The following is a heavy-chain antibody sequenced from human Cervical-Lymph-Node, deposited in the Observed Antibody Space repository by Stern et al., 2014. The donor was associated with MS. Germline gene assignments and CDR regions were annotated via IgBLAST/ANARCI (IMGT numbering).Heavy chain of an antibody. D-gene: IGHD2-15*01. J-gene: IGHJ4*02. V-gene: IGHV1-2*04. Sequence: VHLVESGAEVKKPGASVKVSCKASGYTFTGYYMHWVRQAPGQGLEWMGWINPNSGGTNYAQKFQGWVTMTRDTSISTAYMELSRLRSDDTAVYYCARRYCSGGSCYHLDYWGQGTLVTVSS. CDR2: INPNSGGT. CDR3: ARRYCSGGSCYHLDY. CDR1: GYTFTGYY.